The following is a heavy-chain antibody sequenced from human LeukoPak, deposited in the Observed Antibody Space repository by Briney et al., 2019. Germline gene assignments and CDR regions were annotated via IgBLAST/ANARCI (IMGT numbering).Heavy chain of an antibody. CDR3: AKDRSSWYYPFDH. CDR1: GFTFSNYA. CDR2: ISGGGYNT. J-gene: IGHJ5*02. Sequence: GGSLRLSCAASGFTFSNYALSWVRRAPGKGLEWVSAISGGGYNTYYADSVKGRFTMSRDNSKNTVYLQMNSLRAEDTALYYCAKDRSSWYYPFDHWGQGTLVTVYS. D-gene: IGHD6-13*01. V-gene: IGHV3-23*01.